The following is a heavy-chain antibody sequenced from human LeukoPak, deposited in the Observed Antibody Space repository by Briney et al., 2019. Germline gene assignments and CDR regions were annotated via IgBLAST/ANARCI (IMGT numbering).Heavy chain of an antibody. Sequence: QPGGSLRLSGAAPGFTFNTYWMHWVRQAPGKGLVWVARVHREGTTTAYADSVKGRFTISRDNAKNTLYLQMTNLRAEDTAVYYFARDSDWILFDYWGRGTLVTVSS. CDR1: GFTFNTYW. V-gene: IGHV3-74*03. CDR3: ARDSDWILFDY. D-gene: IGHD3/OR15-3a*01. J-gene: IGHJ4*02. CDR2: VHREGTTT.